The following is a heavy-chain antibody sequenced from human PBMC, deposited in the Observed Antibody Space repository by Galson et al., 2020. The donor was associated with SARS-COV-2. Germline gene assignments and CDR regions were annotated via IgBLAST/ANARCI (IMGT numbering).Heavy chain of an antibody. CDR3: ARESAVQGGYELGV. V-gene: IGHV3-74*01. CDR1: GFTFSSYW. D-gene: IGHD5-18*01. CDR2: IHRDGSGT. J-gene: IGHJ6*04. Sequence: GGSLRLSCAASGFTFSSYWMHWVRQVPGKGLVWVSRIHRDGSGTIYADSVKGRFTISRDNAKNTLYLQMISLRAEDTAVYYCARESAVQGGYELGVWGKGTTVTVSS.